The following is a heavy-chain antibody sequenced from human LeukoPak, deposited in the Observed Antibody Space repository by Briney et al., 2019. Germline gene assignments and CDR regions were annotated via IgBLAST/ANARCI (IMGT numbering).Heavy chain of an antibody. V-gene: IGHV1-2*02. D-gene: IGHD3-10*01. CDR3: ARYVGVTFLFDY. J-gene: IGHJ4*02. CDR2: INPNSGGT. CDR1: GYTFTGYY. Sequence: ASVKVSCKASGYTFTGYYMHWVRQAPGQGLEWMGWINPNSGGTNYAQKFQGRVTMTRDTSISTAYMELSRLRSDDTAVYYCARYVGVTFLFDYWGQGTLVTVSS.